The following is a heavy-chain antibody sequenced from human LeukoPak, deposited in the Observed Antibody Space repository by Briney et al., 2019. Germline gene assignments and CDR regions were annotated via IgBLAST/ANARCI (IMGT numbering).Heavy chain of an antibody. Sequence: PSETLSLTCTVSGGSLSSFHWTWIRQSPRKGLEWIGYIYTNGSTNYNTSLKSRVTLSVDASKNQFSLKLISVTAADTAVYYCARLSQYQLLFYYFYYYMDVWGKGTTVIVSS. CDR1: GGSLSSFH. J-gene: IGHJ6*03. D-gene: IGHD2-2*01. CDR2: IYTNGST. V-gene: IGHV4-4*09. CDR3: ARLSQYQLLFYYFYYYMDV.